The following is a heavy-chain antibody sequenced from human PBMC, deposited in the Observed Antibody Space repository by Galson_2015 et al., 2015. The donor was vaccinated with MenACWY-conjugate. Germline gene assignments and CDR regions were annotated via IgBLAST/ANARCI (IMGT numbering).Heavy chain of an antibody. D-gene: IGHD6-13*01. CDR1: GGSISSYY. CDR2: IYYSGST. J-gene: IGHJ6*02. CDR3: AAGTRLPTYPYYYYYGMDV. Sequence: SETLSLTCTVSGGSISSYYWSWIRQPPGKGLEWIGYIYYSGSTNYNPSLKSRVTISVDTSKNQFSLKLSSVTAADTAVYYCAAGTRLPTYPYYYYYGMDVWGQGTTVTVSS. V-gene: IGHV4-59*08.